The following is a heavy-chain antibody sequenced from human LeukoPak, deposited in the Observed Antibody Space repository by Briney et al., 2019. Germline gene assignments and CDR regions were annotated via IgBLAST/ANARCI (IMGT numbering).Heavy chain of an antibody. CDR1: GYTFTSYG. V-gene: IGHV1-18*01. CDR2: ISAYNGNT. CDR3: ARGGGLRYNSGWYWYFDY. J-gene: IGHJ4*02. Sequence: ASVKVSCKASGYTFTSYGISWVRQAPGQGLEWMGWISAYNGNTNYAQKLQGRVTMTTDTSTSTAYMELRSLRSDDTAVYYCARGGGLRYNSGWYWYFDYWGQGTLVTVSS. D-gene: IGHD6-13*01.